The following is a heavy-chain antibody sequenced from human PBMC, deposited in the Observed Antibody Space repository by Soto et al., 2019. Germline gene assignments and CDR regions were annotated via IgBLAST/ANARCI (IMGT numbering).Heavy chain of an antibody. CDR1: GGSVSSGSYY. V-gene: IGHV4-61*01. D-gene: IGHD6-6*01. Sequence: QVQLQESGPGLVKPSETLSLTCTVSGGSVSSGSYYWSWIRQPPGKGLEWIGYIYYSGSTNYNPALTSRVTISVDTSKNQFSLKLSSVTAADTAVYYCARDSSGMDDYWGQGTLVTVSS. CDR3: ARDSSGMDDY. CDR2: IYYSGST. J-gene: IGHJ4*02.